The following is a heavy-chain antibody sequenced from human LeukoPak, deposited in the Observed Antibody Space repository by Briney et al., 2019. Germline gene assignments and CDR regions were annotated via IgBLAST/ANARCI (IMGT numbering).Heavy chain of an antibody. D-gene: IGHD3-22*01. CDR2: IYTSGST. V-gene: IGHV4-4*07. Sequence: SETLSLTCTVSGGSISSYYWSWIRQPAGKGLEWIGRIYTSGSTNYNPSLKSRVTMSVDTSKNQFSLKLSSVTAADTAVYYCARGPGSSGYGKIDYWGQGTLVTVSS. CDR1: GGSISSYY. J-gene: IGHJ4*02. CDR3: ARGPGSSGYGKIDY.